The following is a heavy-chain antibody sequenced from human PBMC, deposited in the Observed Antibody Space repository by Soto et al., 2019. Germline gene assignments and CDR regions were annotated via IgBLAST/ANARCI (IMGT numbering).Heavy chain of an antibody. CDR3: ARYCSGGSCHDAFDI. V-gene: IGHV1-69*02. Sequence: SVKVSCKASGGTFSSYTISWVRQAPGQGLEWMGRIIPILGIANYAQKFQGRVTITADKSTSTAYMELSSLRSEDTAVYYCARYCSGGSCHDAFDIWGQGTMVTVS. J-gene: IGHJ3*02. D-gene: IGHD2-15*01. CDR2: IIPILGIA. CDR1: GGTFSSYT.